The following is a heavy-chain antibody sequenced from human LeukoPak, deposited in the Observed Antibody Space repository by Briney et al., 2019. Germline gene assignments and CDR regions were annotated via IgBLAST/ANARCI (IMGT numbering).Heavy chain of an antibody. J-gene: IGHJ4*02. D-gene: IGHD3-22*01. CDR3: ANVYDTSGVRGNC. CDR1: RFTFRSYA. CDR2: ISGSGDST. Sequence: GGSLRLSCAASRFTFRSYAMSWVRQAPGKGLEWVSAISGSGDSTYYADSVKGRFTISRDNSQNTLYLQMNSLRVEDTAVYYCANVYDTSGVRGNCWGQGTLVTVST. V-gene: IGHV3-23*01.